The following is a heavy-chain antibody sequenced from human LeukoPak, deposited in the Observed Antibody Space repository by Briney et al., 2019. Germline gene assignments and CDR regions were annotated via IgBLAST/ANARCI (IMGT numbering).Heavy chain of an antibody. Sequence: GGSLRLSCAASGFTFSNYNMHWVRQAPGKGLEWVSCICNSCNNMYYADSVKGRFTISRDNAKNSLYLQMNSLRDEDTAVYYCARAFDYWGQGTLVAVSS. CDR1: GFTFSNYN. V-gene: IGHV3-21*01. CDR2: ICNSCNNM. CDR3: ARAFDY. J-gene: IGHJ4*02.